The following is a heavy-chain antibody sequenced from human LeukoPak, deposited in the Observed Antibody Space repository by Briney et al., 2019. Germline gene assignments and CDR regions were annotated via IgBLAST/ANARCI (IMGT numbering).Heavy chain of an antibody. J-gene: IGHJ3*02. CDR1: GYRFTSYW. Sequence: GASLKISCKGSGYRFTSYWIGWVRQMPGKGLEWMGIIYPGDSDTRYSPSFQGQVPISADKSIRTAYLQWSGLKASDTAMYYCARSLYYDYVWGSYRYIGAFDIWGQGTMVTVSS. CDR3: ARSLYYDYVWGSYRYIGAFDI. CDR2: IYPGDSDT. D-gene: IGHD3-16*02. V-gene: IGHV5-51*01.